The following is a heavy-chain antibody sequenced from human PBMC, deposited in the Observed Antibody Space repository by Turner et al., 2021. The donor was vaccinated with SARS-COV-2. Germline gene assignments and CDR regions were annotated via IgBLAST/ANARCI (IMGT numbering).Heavy chain of an antibody. CDR1: GFTFDDYA. Sequence: EVQLVASGGGLVQPGRSLRLSCAASGFTFDDYAMHWVRQAPGKGLEWVSGISWNSGSIGYADSVKGRFTISRDNAKNSLYLQMNSLRAEDTALYYCAKVRRFAFDIWGQGTMVTVSS. CDR2: ISWNSGSI. CDR3: AKVRRFAFDI. V-gene: IGHV3-9*01. J-gene: IGHJ3*02.